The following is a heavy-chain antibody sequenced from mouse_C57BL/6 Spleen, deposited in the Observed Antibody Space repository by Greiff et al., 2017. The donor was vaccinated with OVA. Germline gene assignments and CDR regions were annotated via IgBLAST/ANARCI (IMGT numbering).Heavy chain of an antibody. CDR2: FHPYNDDT. CDR3: ARGDYGSSPYWYFDV. CDR1: GYTFTTYP. J-gene: IGHJ1*03. Sequence: QVHVKQSGAELVKPGASVKMSCKASGYTFTTYPIEWMKQNHGKSLEWIGNFHPYNDDTKYNEKFKGKATLTVEKSSSTVYLELSRLTSDDSAVYYCARGDYGSSPYWYFDVWGTGTTVTVSS. V-gene: IGHV1-47*01. D-gene: IGHD1-1*01.